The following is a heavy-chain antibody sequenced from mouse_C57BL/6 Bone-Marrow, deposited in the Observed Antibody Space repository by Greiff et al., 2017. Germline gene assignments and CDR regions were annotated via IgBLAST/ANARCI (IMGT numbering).Heavy chain of an antibody. D-gene: IGHD1-1*01. CDR3: AGRDYGSSCGRYFDV. V-gene: IGHV1-58*01. Sequence: VQLKQSGAELVRPGSSVKMSCKTSGYTFTSYGINWVKQRPGQGLEWIGYIYIGNGYTEYNEKFKGKATLTSDTSSSTAYMQLSSLTSEDSAIYYGAGRDYGSSCGRYFDVWGTGTTVTVSS. J-gene: IGHJ1*03. CDR1: GYTFTSYG. CDR2: IYIGNGYT.